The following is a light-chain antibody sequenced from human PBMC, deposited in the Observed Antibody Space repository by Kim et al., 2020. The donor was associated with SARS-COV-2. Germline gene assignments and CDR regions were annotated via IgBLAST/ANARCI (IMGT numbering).Light chain of an antibody. Sequence: DIQMTQSPSSVSASVGDRVTITCRASQAIGSWLAWYQHRPGKAAKVLIYSASSLQSGVPSRFSGSGSGTDFTLTISSLQPEDSAIYYCQQTSNLPLTFGGGTKLEI. CDR3: QQTSNLPLT. CDR2: SAS. CDR1: QAIGSW. J-gene: IGKJ4*01. V-gene: IGKV1-12*01.